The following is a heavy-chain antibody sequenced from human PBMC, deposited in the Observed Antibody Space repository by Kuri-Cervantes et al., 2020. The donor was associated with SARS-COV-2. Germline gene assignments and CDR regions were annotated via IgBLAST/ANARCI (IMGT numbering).Heavy chain of an antibody. V-gene: IGHV1-69*13. CDR1: GGTFSSYA. J-gene: IGHJ6*01. CDR2: IIPIFGTA. Sequence: SVKVSCKASGGTFSSYAISWVRQAPGQGLEWMGGIIPIFGTANYAQKFQGRVTITADESTSTAYMELSSLRSEDTAVYYCASFYGSGTSPGGYYYYGMDVWGQGNTVNGAS. CDR3: ASFYGSGTSPGGYYYYGMDV. D-gene: IGHD3-10*01.